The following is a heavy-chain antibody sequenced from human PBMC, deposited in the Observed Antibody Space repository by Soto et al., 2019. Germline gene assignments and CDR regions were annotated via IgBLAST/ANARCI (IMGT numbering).Heavy chain of an antibody. CDR3: ARSNGSGSYCAFDI. J-gene: IGHJ3*02. Sequence: GGSLRLSCAASGFTVSSNYMSWVRQAPGKGLEWVSVIYSGGSTYYADSVKGRFTITRDNSKNTLYLQMNSLRAEDTAVYYCARSNGSGSYCAFDIWGQGTMVTVSS. D-gene: IGHD3-10*01. V-gene: IGHV3-66*01. CDR1: GFTVSSNY. CDR2: IYSGGST.